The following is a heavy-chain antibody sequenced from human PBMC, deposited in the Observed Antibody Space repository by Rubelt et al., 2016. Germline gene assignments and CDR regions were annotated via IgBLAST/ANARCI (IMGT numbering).Heavy chain of an antibody. D-gene: IGHD1-26*01. CDR2: IHDSGTT. J-gene: IGHJ5*02. Sequence: QVQLRESGPGLVKPSQTLSLTCSVSGHPISSYYWGWIRQPPGKGLEYIATIHDSGTTYYNPSLRSRIVISTDASRNQFSLKRSWVTAADTAVYYCAAHGTLLRWFDPWGQGTQVTVSS. V-gene: IGHV4-38-2*02. CDR3: AAHGTLLRWFDP. CDR1: GHPISSYY.